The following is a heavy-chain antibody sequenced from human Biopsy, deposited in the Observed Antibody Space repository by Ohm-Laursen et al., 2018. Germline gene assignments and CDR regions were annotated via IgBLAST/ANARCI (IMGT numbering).Heavy chain of an antibody. D-gene: IGHD2-2*01. CDR3: ARGGTLVVVPTAVLHSFDI. J-gene: IGHJ3*02. CDR1: GYTFSSYG. V-gene: IGHV1-18*01. Sequence: EASVKVSCKASGYTFSSYGINWVRQAPGQGLEGLGWISTYNGNTNYAQNLQGRVTMTTDTSTSTAYMELRSLRSDDTAVYYCARGGTLVVVPTAVLHSFDIWGQGTMVTVSS. CDR2: ISTYNGNT.